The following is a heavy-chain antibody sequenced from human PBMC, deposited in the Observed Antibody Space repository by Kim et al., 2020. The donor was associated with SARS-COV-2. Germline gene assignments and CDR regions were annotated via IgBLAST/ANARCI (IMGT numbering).Heavy chain of an antibody. CDR2: ISSSGSTI. D-gene: IGHD3-22*01. Sequence: GGSLRLSCAASGFTFSDYYMSWIRQAPGKGLEWVSYISSSGSTIYYADSVKGRFTISRDNAKNSLYLQMNSLRAEDTAVYYCARITYYYDSSGQGAFDIWGQGTMVTVSS. CDR3: ARITYYYDSSGQGAFDI. V-gene: IGHV3-11*01. J-gene: IGHJ3*02. CDR1: GFTFSDYY.